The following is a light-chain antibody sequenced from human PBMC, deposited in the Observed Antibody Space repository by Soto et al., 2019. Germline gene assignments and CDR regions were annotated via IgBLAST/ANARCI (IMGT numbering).Light chain of an antibody. J-gene: IGLJ1*01. CDR1: SSDFGGYNY. Sequence: QSALTQPASVSGSPGQSITISCTGTSSDFGGYNYVSWYQQHPVKAPKLMIYDVTNRPSGVSDRFSGSKSGNTASLTISGLQAEDEADYYCSSYTSSSTPYVFGPGTKVTVL. CDR3: SSYTSSSTPYV. V-gene: IGLV2-14*01. CDR2: DVT.